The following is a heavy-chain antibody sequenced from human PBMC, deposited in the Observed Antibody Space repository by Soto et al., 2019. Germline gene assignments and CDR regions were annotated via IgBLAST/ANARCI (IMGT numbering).Heavy chain of an antibody. CDR3: ARGERLALDY. CDR2: IIPIFGTA. Sequence: QVQLVQSGAEVKKPGSSVKVSCKTSGGTFSSYAVSWVRQAPGQGLEWVGGIIPIFGTANYAQKFQGRVTISADESTSTVYLELSSLLSEDTAVYFCARGERLALDYWGQGTLVTVSS. D-gene: IGHD3-16*01. V-gene: IGHV1-69*01. CDR1: GGTFSSYA. J-gene: IGHJ4*02.